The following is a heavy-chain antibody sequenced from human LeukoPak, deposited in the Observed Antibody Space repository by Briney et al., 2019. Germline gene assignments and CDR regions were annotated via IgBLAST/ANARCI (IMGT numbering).Heavy chain of an antibody. V-gene: IGHV3-21*01. Sequence: PGGSLRLSCAASGFTFSSYSMNWVRQAPGKGLEWVSSISSSSSYIYYADSVKGRFTISRDNAKNTLYLQMNRLRAEDTAVYYCARDIQYSVGGWEHDAFDIWGQGTMVTVSS. CDR2: ISSSSSYI. CDR1: GFTFSSYS. D-gene: IGHD6-19*01. J-gene: IGHJ3*02. CDR3: ARDIQYSVGGWEHDAFDI.